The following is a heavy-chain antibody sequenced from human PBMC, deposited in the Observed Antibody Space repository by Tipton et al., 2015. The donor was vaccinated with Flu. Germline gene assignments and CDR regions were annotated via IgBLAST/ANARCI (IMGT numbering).Heavy chain of an antibody. J-gene: IGHJ4*02. CDR1: GYTFTELS. CDR3: ATDHSYGEPPSD. CDR2: FDPEDGET. V-gene: IGHV1-24*01. D-gene: IGHD1-26*01. Sequence: QSGAEVKKPGASVKVSCKVSGYTFTELSMHWVRQAPGKGLEWMGGFDPEDGETIYAQKFQGRVTMTEDTSTDTAYMELSSLRSEDTAVYYCATDHSYGEPPSDWGQGTLVTVSS.